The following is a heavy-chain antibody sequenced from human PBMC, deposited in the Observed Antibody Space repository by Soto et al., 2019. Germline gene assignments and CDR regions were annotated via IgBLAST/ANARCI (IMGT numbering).Heavy chain of an antibody. CDR3: AGTTAVTRGYCYGMDV. V-gene: IGHV1-69*06. CDR1: GGTFSSYA. J-gene: IGHJ6*02. CDR2: IIPIFGTA. D-gene: IGHD4-17*01. Sequence: GASVKVFCKASGGTFSSYAISWVRQAPGQGLEWMGVIIPIFGTANYAQKFQGRVTITADKSTSTAYMELSSLRSEDTAVYYCAGTTAVTRGYCYGMDVWGQGTTVTFSS.